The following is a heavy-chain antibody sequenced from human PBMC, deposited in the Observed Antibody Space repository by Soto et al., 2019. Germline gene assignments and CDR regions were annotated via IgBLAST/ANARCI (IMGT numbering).Heavy chain of an antibody. J-gene: IGHJ5*02. CDR1: GGTFSRHA. V-gene: IGHV1-69*01. CDR3: ARAAIHGSSWYFWFDP. CDR2: IIPLFGTT. D-gene: IGHD6-13*01. Sequence: QVQLVQSGSEVKMPGSSVKVSCKTSGGTFSRHAINWVRKAPGQGLEWMGGIIPLFGTTNYAQKFKGRVTISSDESTSTAYMELSSLTSEDAAVYYCARAAIHGSSWYFWFDPWCQGTLVTVSS.